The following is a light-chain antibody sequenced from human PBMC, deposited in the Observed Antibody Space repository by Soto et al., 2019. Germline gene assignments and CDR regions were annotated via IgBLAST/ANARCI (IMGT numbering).Light chain of an antibody. Sequence: EIVMTQSPATLSVSPGERATLSFRASQSVSTNLAWYQQKPGQAPSLLIYAASVRATGIPARFSGSGSGTEFTHPISSRQSEDFAGYYCQQYDQRPPNLSCGGGTNVEIK. CDR1: QSVSTN. J-gene: IGKJ4*01. CDR3: QQYDQRPPNLS. CDR2: AAS. V-gene: IGKV3-15*01.